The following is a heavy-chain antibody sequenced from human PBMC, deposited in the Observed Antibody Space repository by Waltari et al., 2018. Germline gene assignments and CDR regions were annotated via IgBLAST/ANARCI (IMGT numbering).Heavy chain of an antibody. CDR2: IYYSGST. J-gene: IGHJ1*01. Sequence: QVQLQESGPGLVKPSETLSLTCTVSGGSISSYYWSWIRQPPGKGLEWIGYIYYSGSTNYNPSLKSRVTISVDTSKNQFSLKLSSVTAADTAVYYCASIVVVAATLPVTGYFQHWGQGTLVTVSS. V-gene: IGHV4-59*01. CDR3: ASIVVVAATLPVTGYFQH. CDR1: GGSISSYY. D-gene: IGHD2-15*01.